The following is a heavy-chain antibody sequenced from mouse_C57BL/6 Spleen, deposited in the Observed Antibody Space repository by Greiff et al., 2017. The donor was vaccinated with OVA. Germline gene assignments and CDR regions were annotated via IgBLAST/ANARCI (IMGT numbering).Heavy chain of an antibody. CDR3: ARGGLDY. D-gene: IGHD3-3*01. Sequence: QVQLQQSGPELVKPGASVKISCKASGYAFSSSWMNWVKQRPGKGLEWIGRIYPGDGDTNYNGKFKGKATLTADKSSSTAYMQLSSLTSEDSAVYCCARGGLDYWGQGTTLTVSS. V-gene: IGHV1-82*01. CDR2: IYPGDGDT. CDR1: GYAFSSSW. J-gene: IGHJ2*01.